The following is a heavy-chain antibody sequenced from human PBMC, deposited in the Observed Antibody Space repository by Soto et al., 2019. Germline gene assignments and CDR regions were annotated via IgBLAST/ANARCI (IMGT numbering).Heavy chain of an antibody. CDR1: GFALSTSGRC. CDR3: ARSRYYYDSSDYYGNTFDI. J-gene: IGHJ3*02. CDR2: IDSDDDK. D-gene: IGHD3-22*01. Sequence: SGPTLVNPTQTLTVTCTFSGFALSTSGRCINWIRQPPGKALEWLGIIDSDDDKYYSPSLKTRLTISKDTSKNQVVPTLTNMDPVDTATYYCARSRYYYDSSDYYGNTFDIWGQGTTVTVSS. V-gene: IGHV2-70*01.